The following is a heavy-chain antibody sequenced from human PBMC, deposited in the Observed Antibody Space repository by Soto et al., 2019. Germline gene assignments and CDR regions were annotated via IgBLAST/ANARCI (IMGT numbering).Heavy chain of an antibody. D-gene: IGHD5-12*01. CDR3: ARDLRGYSRYDYLDY. CDR1: GCSISSGGYY. CDR2: SYYTGSS. Sequence: SETLSLTCTVSGCSISSGGYYWSWIRQHPGKGLEWVGYSYYTGSSYYNPSLKSRVTISVDASKNQLSLRLASVTAADTAVYYCARDLRGYSRYDYLDYWGQGIPVTVSS. V-gene: IGHV4-31*03. J-gene: IGHJ4*02.